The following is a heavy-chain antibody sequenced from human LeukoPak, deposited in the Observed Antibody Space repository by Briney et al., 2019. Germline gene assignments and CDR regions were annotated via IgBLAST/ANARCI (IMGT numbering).Heavy chain of an antibody. CDR1: GFSLSTSGVG. Sequence: ESGSTLVKPTQTLTLTCTFSGFSLSTSGVGVGWIRQPPGKALEWLALIYWDDDKRYSPSLKSRLTITKDTSKNQVVLTMTNMDPVDTATYYCASQGGFGESWGYFDYWGQGTLVTVSS. CDR2: IYWDDDK. D-gene: IGHD3-10*01. V-gene: IGHV2-5*02. J-gene: IGHJ4*02. CDR3: ASQGGFGESWGYFDY.